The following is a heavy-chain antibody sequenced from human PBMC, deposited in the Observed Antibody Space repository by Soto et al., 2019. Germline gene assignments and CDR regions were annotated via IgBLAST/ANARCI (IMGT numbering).Heavy chain of an antibody. Sequence: GGSLRLSCAASGFTFSSYSMNWVRQAPGKGLEWVSYISSSSSTIYYADSVKGRFTISRDNAKNSLYLQMNSLRAEDTAVYYCVRDEAGDAFDIWGQGTMVTVSS. V-gene: IGHV3-48*04. D-gene: IGHD6-19*01. J-gene: IGHJ3*02. CDR3: VRDEAGDAFDI. CDR2: ISSSSSTI. CDR1: GFTFSSYS.